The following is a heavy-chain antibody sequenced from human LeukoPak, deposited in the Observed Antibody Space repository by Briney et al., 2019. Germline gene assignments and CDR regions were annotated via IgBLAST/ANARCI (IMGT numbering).Heavy chain of an antibody. CDR3: ARVRVATIIFDY. V-gene: IGHV4-59*01. CDR2: IYYSGST. Sequence: PSETLSLTCTVSGGSISSYYWSWIRQPPGKGVEWIGYIYYSGSTNYNPSLKSRVTISVDTSKNQFSLKLSSVTAADTAVYYCARVRVATIIFDYWGQGTLVTVSS. CDR1: GGSISSYY. D-gene: IGHD5-12*01. J-gene: IGHJ4*02.